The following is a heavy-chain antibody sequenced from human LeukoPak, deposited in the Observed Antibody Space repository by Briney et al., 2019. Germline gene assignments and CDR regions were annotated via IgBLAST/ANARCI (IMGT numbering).Heavy chain of an antibody. Sequence: PSEPLSLTCTVSGDSVTSGGFYWAWLRQPPGKGLEWIATVYYTGSTYYTPSLKSRVTISIDTSKNHFSLKLRSVVAPDTAVYYCARHSGSGSLSRPFDPWGQGTLVTVSS. CDR3: ARHSGSGSLSRPFDP. CDR2: VYYTGST. V-gene: IGHV4-39*02. D-gene: IGHD3-10*01. J-gene: IGHJ5*02. CDR1: GDSVTSGGFY.